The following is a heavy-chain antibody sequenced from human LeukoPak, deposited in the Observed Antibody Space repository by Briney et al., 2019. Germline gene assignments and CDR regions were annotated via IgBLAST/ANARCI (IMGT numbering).Heavy chain of an antibody. V-gene: IGHV3-23*01. CDR2: ISGSGGST. D-gene: IGHD4-17*01. J-gene: IGHJ6*02. CDR1: GFTFSSYA. Sequence: GGSLRLSCAASGFTFSSYAMSWVRQAPGKGLEWVSAISGSGGSTYYAGSVKGRFTISRDNSKNTLYLQMNSLRAEDTAVYYCAKAVTTFYYYGMDVWGQGTTVTVSS. CDR3: AKAVTTFYYYGMDV.